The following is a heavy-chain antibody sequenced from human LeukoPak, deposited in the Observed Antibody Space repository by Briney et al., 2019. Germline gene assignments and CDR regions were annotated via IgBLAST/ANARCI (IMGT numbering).Heavy chain of an antibody. V-gene: IGHV3-23*01. CDR2: ISDSGDDT. J-gene: IGHJ4*02. D-gene: IGHD7-27*01. CDR3: AKDPPGDY. CDR1: GFTFSNYA. Sequence: GGSLRLSCAASGFTFSNYAMTWVRQAPGKGLEWVSGISDSGDDTSYADSVKGRFTISRDNSKNTLYLQINSLRADDTAIYFCAKDPPGDYWGQGTLVTVSS.